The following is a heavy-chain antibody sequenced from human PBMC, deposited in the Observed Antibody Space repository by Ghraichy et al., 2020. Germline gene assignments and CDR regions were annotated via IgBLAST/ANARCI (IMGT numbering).Heavy chain of an antibody. Sequence: SETLSLTCTVSGGSISSYYWSWIRQPPGKGLEWIGYIYYSGSTNYNPSLKSRVTISVDTSKNQFSLKLSSVTAADTAVYYCARGALGAVAGDYWGQGTLVTVSS. D-gene: IGHD6-19*01. J-gene: IGHJ4*02. CDR3: ARGALGAVAGDY. CDR2: IYYSGST. CDR1: GGSISSYY. V-gene: IGHV4-59*01.